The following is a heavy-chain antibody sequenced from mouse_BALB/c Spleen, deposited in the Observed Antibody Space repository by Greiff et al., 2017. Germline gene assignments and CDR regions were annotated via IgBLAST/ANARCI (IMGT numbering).Heavy chain of an antibody. CDR2: VLPGSGST. CDR1: GYTFSSYW. V-gene: IGHV1-9*01. J-gene: IGHJ4*01. D-gene: IGHD2-12*01. Sequence: QVQLKQSGAELMKPGASVKISCKATGYTFSSYWIEWVKQRPGHGLEWIGEVLPGSGSTNYNEKFKGKATFTADTSSNTAYMQLSSLTSEDSAVYYCARGGGYYNAMDYWGQGTSVTVSS. CDR3: ARGGGYYNAMDY.